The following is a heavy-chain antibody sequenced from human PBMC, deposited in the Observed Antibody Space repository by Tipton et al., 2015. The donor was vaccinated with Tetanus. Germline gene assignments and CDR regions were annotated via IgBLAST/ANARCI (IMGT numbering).Heavy chain of an antibody. CDR3: ARSGSGTNYYYYGMDV. J-gene: IGHJ6*02. CDR2: ISESGDVT. Sequence: SLRLSCAASGFTFSSYAMSWVRQAPGKGLEWVSAISESGDVTYYADSVKGRFTISRDNSKNTLYLQMNSLRAEDTAVYYCARSGSGTNYYYYGMDVWGQGTTVTVSS. CDR1: GFTFSSYA. D-gene: IGHD3-10*01. V-gene: IGHV3-23*01.